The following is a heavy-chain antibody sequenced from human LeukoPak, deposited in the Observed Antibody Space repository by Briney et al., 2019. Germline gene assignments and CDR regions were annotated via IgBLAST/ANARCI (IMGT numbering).Heavy chain of an antibody. J-gene: IGHJ4*02. CDR3: ARDRPGYCGGGSCLLFDF. CDR1: GYTFASHG. Sequence: ASVKVSCKASGYTFASHGFSWVRQAPGQGLEWMGWISVEIGNTNYAPSLQGRVSMTRDISTSKVYMELTSLRSDGTAVYYCARDRPGYCGGGSCLLFDFWGQGTKVTVSS. CDR2: ISVEIGNT. V-gene: IGHV1-18*01. D-gene: IGHD2-15*01.